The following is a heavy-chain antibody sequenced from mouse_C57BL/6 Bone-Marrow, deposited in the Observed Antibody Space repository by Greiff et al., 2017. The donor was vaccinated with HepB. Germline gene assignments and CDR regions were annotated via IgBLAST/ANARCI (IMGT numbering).Heavy chain of an antibody. CDR3: ARRRTYYFDY. J-gene: IGHJ2*01. CDR1: GYTFTSYW. V-gene: IGHV1-69*01. Sequence: QFQLQQPGAELVMPGASVKLSCKASGYTFTSYWMHWVKQRPGQGLEWIGEIDPSDSYTNYNQKFKGKSTLTVDKSSSTAYMQLSSLTSEDSAVYYCARRRTYYFDYWGQGTTLTVSS. CDR2: IDPSDSYT.